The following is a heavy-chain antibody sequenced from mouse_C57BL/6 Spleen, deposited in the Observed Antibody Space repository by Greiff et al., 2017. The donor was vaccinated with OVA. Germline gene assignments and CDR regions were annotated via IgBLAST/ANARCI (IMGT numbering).Heavy chain of an antibody. J-gene: IGHJ3*01. Sequence: VQLQQSGPELVKPGDSVKISCKASGYSFTGYFMNWVMQSHGKSLEWIGRINPYNGDTFYNQKFKGKATLTVDKSSSTAHMELRSLTSEDSAVYYCARRLDYYGSSLDFAYWGQGTLVTVSA. CDR3: ARRLDYYGSSLDFAY. D-gene: IGHD1-1*01. CDR2: INPYNGDT. V-gene: IGHV1-20*01. CDR1: GYSFTGYF.